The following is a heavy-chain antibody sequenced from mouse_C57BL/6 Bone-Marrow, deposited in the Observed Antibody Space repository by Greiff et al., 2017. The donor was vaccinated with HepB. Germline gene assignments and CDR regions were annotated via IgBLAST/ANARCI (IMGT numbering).Heavy chain of an antibody. Sequence: EVQLVESGGGLVQPGGSLKLSCAASGFTFSDYYMYWVRQTPEKRLEWVAYISNGGGSTYYPDTVKGRFTISRDNAKNTLYLQMSRLKSEDTAMYYCARNPYYGSSYDWYFDVWGTGTTVTVSS. CDR3: ARNPYYGSSYDWYFDV. V-gene: IGHV5-12*01. D-gene: IGHD1-1*01. J-gene: IGHJ1*03. CDR2: ISNGGGST. CDR1: GFTFSDYY.